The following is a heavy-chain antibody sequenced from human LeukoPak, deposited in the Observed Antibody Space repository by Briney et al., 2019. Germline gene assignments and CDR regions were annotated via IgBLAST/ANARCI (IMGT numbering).Heavy chain of an antibody. V-gene: IGHV3-30-3*01. J-gene: IGHJ4*02. CDR3: ARVGWRYYDSSASRGYCCDY. D-gene: IGHD3-22*01. CDR2: ISYDGSNK. Sequence: GGSLRLSCAASGFTFSSYAMHWVRQAPGKGLEWVAVISYDGSNKYYADSVKGRFTISRDNSKNTLYLQMNSLRAEDTAVYYCARVGWRYYDSSASRGYCCDYWGQGTLVTVSS. CDR1: GFTFSSYA.